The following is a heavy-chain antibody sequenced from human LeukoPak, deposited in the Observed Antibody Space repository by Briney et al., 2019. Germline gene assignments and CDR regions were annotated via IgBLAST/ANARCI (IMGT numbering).Heavy chain of an antibody. CDR3: ARRSYDILTGYYNVDY. CDR1: GGSISSSSYY. V-gene: IGHV4-39*01. Sequence: SETLSLTCTVSGGSISSSSYYWGWLRQPPGKGLEWIGSIYYSGSTYYNPSLKSRVTISVDTSKNQFSLKFSSVTAADTAVYYCARRSYDILTGYYNVDYWGQGTLVTVSS. D-gene: IGHD3-9*01. CDR2: IYYSGST. J-gene: IGHJ4*02.